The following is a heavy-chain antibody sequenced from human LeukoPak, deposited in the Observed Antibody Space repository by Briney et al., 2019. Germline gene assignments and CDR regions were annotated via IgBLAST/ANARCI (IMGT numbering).Heavy chain of an antibody. CDR3: ARSSDRVGDAFDI. D-gene: IGHD3-10*01. CDR2: IYYSGST. Sequence: SETLSLTCTVSGGSISSGDYYWSWIRQPPGKGLEWIGYIYYSGSTYYNPSLKSRVTISVDKSKNQFSLKLSSVTAADTAVYYCARSSDRVGDAFDIWGQGTMVTVSS. J-gene: IGHJ3*02. CDR1: GGSISSGDYY. V-gene: IGHV4-30-4*01.